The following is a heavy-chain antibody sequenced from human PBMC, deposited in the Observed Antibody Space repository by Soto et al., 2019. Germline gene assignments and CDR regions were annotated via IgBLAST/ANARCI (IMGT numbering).Heavy chain of an antibody. D-gene: IGHD3-3*01. Sequence: QVQLVESGGGVVQPGRSLRLSCAASGFTFSSYGMHWVRQAPGKGLEWVAVISYDGSNKYYADSVKGRFTISRDNSKNPLYLQMNSLGAEDTAVYYGAKVRFLEWLVFDYWGQGTLVTVSS. V-gene: IGHV3-30*18. CDR1: GFTFSSYG. CDR3: AKVRFLEWLVFDY. CDR2: ISYDGSNK. J-gene: IGHJ4*02.